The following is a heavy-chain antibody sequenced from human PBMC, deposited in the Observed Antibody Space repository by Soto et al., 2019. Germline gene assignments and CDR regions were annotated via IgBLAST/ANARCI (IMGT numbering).Heavy chain of an antibody. Sequence: VGSLRLSCAASGFTFSSYGMHWVRQAPGKGLEWVAVIWYDGSNKYYADSVKGRFTISRDNSKNTLYLQMNSLRAEDTAVYYCARGADDYYDSSGPLDYWGQGTLVTVS. CDR2: IWYDGSNK. J-gene: IGHJ4*02. CDR1: GFTFSSYG. D-gene: IGHD3-22*01. CDR3: ARGADDYYDSSGPLDY. V-gene: IGHV3-33*01.